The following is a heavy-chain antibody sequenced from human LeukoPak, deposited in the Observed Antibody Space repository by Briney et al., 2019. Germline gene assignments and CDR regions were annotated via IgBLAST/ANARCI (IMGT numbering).Heavy chain of an antibody. J-gene: IGHJ5*02. Sequence: GGSLRLSCAASGFTFSSYGMHWVRQAPGKGLEWVAVISYDGSNKYYADSVKGRFTISRDNSKNTLYLQMNSLRAEDTAVYYCASIPYSSTSCLGWFDPWGQGTLVTVSS. D-gene: IGHD2-2*01. CDR3: ASIPYSSTSCLGWFDP. CDR2: ISYDGSNK. V-gene: IGHV3-30*03. CDR1: GFTFSSYG.